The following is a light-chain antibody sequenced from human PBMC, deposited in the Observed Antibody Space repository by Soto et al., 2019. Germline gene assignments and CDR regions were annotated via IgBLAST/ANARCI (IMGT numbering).Light chain of an antibody. CDR1: QSISSY. J-gene: IGKJ5*01. CDR3: QQSYSTPIT. V-gene: IGKV1-39*01. CDR2: AAS. Sequence: DIQMTQSPSSLSASVGDRVTITCRASQSISSYLNWYQQKPGKAPKLLIYAASSLQSGVPARFSGSGSGTDFTLTISSLQPEDFVTYYCQQSYSTPITFGQETRLEIK.